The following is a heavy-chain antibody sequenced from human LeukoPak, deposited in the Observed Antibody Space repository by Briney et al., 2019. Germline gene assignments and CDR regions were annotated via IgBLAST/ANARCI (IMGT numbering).Heavy chain of an antibody. V-gene: IGHV1-2*02. Sequence: GASVKVSCKASGYTFTAQYMHWVRQAPGQGPEWMGWIYPKTGGTNLAQKFQGRVTMTRDTSINTGYMELSRLRSDDTAVYFCARDLDNVVGDIWGQGTLVIVSS. CDR2: IYPKTGGT. D-gene: IGHD2-15*01. CDR3: ARDLDNVVGDI. CDR1: GYTFTAQY. J-gene: IGHJ3*02.